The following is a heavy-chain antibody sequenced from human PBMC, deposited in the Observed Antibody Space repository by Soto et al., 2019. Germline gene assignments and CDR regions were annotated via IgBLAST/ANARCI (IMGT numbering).Heavy chain of an antibody. D-gene: IGHD2-15*01. CDR2: ISYDGSNK. CDR1: GFTFSSYA. J-gene: IGHJ6*02. Sequence: GGSLRLSCAASGFTFSSYAMHWVRQAPGKGLEWVAVISYDGSNKYYADSVKGRFTISRDNSKNTLYLQMNSLRAEDTAVYYCARDPGRSHSEVWYYYGMDVWGQGTTVTVSS. V-gene: IGHV3-30-3*01. CDR3: ARDPGRSHSEVWYYYGMDV.